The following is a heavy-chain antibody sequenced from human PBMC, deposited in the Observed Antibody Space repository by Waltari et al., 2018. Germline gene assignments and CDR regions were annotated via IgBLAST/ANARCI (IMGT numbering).Heavy chain of an antibody. CDR2: IWYDGSNK. D-gene: IGHD2-21*01. CDR1: GFTFSSYG. V-gene: IGHV3-33*01. Sequence: QVQLVESGGGVVQPGRSLRLSCAASGFTFSSYGLHWVRQAPGKGLEWVAVIWYDGSNKYYADSVKGRFTISRDNSKNTLYLQMNSLRAEDTAVYYCATLAYCGGDCYSWDPFDYWGQGTLVTVSS. J-gene: IGHJ4*02. CDR3: ATLAYCGGDCYSWDPFDY.